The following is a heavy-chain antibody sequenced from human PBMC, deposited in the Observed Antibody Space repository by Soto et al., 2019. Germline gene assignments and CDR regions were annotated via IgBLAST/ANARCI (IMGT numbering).Heavy chain of an antibody. Sequence: GGSLRLSCAASGFTFSSYAMHWVRQAPGKGLEWVAVISYDGSNKYYADSVKGRFTISRDNSKNTLYLQMNSLRAEDTAVYYCAKDHSGKGGAGYYGMDVWGQGTTVTVSS. J-gene: IGHJ6*02. V-gene: IGHV3-30*04. CDR3: AKDHSGKGGAGYYGMDV. D-gene: IGHD3-10*01. CDR1: GFTFSSYA. CDR2: ISYDGSNK.